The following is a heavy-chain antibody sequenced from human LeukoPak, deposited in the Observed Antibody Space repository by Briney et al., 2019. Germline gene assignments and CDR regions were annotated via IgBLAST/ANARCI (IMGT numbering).Heavy chain of an antibody. V-gene: IGHV3-7*01. J-gene: IGHJ6*03. CDR3: ARRDQGDSGGGKMDF. Sequence: GGSLRLSCAASGFTFSTYWMSWVRQAPGKGLEWVASIKEDGGITYYLDSVKGRFTISRDNAKKSLYLQMNSLRAEDTAAYYCARRDQGDSGGGKMDFGGKGTTVTVP. CDR1: GFTFSTYW. D-gene: IGHD3-16*01. CDR2: IKEDGGIT.